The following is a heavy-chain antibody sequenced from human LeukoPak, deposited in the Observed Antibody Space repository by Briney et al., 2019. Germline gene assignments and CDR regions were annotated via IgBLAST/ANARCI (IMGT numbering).Heavy chain of an antibody. V-gene: IGHV3-21*01. D-gene: IGHD2-8*01. CDR3: ARDRPGYCTNGVCYAPLHY. CDR1: GFTFSSYS. Sequence: GGSLRLSCAASGFTFSSYSMNWVRQAPGKGLERVSSISSSSSYVYCADSVKGRFTISRDNAKNSLYLQMNSLRAEDTAVYYCARDRPGYCTNGVCYAPLHYWGQGTLVTVSS. CDR2: ISSSSSYV. J-gene: IGHJ4*02.